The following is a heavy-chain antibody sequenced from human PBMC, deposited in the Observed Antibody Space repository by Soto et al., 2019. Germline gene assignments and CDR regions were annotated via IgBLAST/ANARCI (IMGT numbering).Heavy chain of an antibody. CDR1: GFTFSNYW. Sequence: GSLRLSCAASGFTFSNYWMSWVRQAPGKGLEWVANIKEDGSKKKYVDSVKGRFTISRDNAKNSLYLQMISLRAEDTAVYYCARDYGDYRFDYWGQGTLVTAPQ. V-gene: IGHV3-7*01. D-gene: IGHD4-17*01. J-gene: IGHJ4*02. CDR3: ARDYGDYRFDY. CDR2: IKEDGSKK.